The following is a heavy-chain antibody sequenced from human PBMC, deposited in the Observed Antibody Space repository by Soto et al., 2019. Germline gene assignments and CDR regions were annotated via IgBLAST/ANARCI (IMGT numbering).Heavy chain of an antibody. V-gene: IGHV5-10-1*01. CDR3: ARQIYDSDTGPNFQYYFDS. Sequence: GESLKISCKGSGYSFAGYWITWVRQKPGKGLEWMGRIDPSDSQTYYSPSFRGHVTISATKSITTVFLQWSSLRASDTAMYYCARQIYDSDTGPNFQYYFDSWGKGTPVTVSS. CDR1: GYSFAGYW. D-gene: IGHD3-22*01. CDR2: IDPSDSQT. J-gene: IGHJ4*02.